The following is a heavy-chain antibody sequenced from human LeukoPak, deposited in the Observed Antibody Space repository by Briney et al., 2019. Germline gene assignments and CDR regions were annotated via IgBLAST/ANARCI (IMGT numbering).Heavy chain of an antibody. Sequence: PGGSLRLSCAASGFIFDNLWMTWVRQTPGRGLEWVGRIKSKFDGGAIDYAAPVKTRFIISRDDSRNMLYLQMNSLRIEDTAIYYCTTEPPRTEGRYMAFWGKGTTVTVSS. D-gene: IGHD1-1*01. CDR3: TTEPPRTEGRYMAF. V-gene: IGHV3-15*01. CDR2: IKSKFDGGAI. J-gene: IGHJ6*03. CDR1: GFIFDNLW.